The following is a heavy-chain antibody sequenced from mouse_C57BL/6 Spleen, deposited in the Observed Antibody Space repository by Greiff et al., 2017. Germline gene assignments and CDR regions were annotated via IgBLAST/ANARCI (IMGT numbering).Heavy chain of an antibody. CDR3: THYYYGSTDYYAMDY. J-gene: IGHJ4*01. CDR2: IDPEDGDT. D-gene: IGHD1-1*01. CDR1: GFNIKDYY. Sequence: VQLQQSGAELVRPGASVKLSCTASGFNIKDYYMHWVKQRPEQGLEWIGRIDPEDGDTEYAPKFQGKATMTADTSSNTAYLELRSLTSEDTAVYYCTHYYYGSTDYYAMDYWGQGTSVTVSS. V-gene: IGHV14-1*01.